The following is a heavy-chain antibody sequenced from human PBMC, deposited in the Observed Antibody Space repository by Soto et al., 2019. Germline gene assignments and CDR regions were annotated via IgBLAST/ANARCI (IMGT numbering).Heavy chain of an antibody. CDR2: IYYSGST. CDR3: ARPRVVPAAQEYYYYYMDV. V-gene: IGHV4-39*01. J-gene: IGHJ6*03. D-gene: IGHD2-2*01. CDR1: GGSISSSSYY. Sequence: QLQLQESGPGLVKPSETLSLTCTVSGGSISSSSYYWGWIRQPPGKGLEWIGSIYYSGSTNYNPSLKSRVTISVDTSKNQFSLPLSSVTAADTAVYFCARPRVVPAAQEYYYYYMDVWGKGTTVTVSS.